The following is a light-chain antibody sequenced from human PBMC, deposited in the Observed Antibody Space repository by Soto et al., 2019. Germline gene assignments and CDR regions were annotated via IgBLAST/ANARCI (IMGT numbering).Light chain of an antibody. V-gene: IGKV1-5*03. J-gene: IGKJ1*01. Sequence: DIQMTQSPSTLSGSVGDRVTITCRASRTISSWLAWYQQKRGKAPKLLIYKASTLKSGVPSRFSGSGSGTEFTLTISSLQPDDFATYYCQRYNSYSEAVGQGTKVDI. CDR3: QRYNSYSEA. CDR1: RTISSW. CDR2: KAS.